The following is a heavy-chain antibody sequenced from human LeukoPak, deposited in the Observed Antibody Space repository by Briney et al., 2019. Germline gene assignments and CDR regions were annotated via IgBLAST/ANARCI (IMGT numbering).Heavy chain of an antibody. CDR3: ARDMVRGVTTDY. CDR2: ISSSGSTI. CDR1: GFTFSDYY. D-gene: IGHD3-10*01. J-gene: IGHJ4*02. Sequence: GGSLRLSCAASGFTFSDYYMSWIRQTPGKGLEWVSYISSSGSTIYYADSVKGRFTISRDNAKNSLYLQMNSLRAEDTAVYYCARDMVRGVTTDYWGQGTLVTVSS. V-gene: IGHV3-11*01.